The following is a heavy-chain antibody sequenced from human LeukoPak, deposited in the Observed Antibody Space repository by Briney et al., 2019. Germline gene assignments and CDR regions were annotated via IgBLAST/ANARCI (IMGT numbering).Heavy chain of an antibody. CDR2: INHSGST. CDR3: ASGGGQGDPFDY. V-gene: IGHV4-34*01. D-gene: IGHD3-16*01. Sequence: GSLRLSCAASGFTFSSYSMNWVRQAPGKGLEWIGEINHSGSTYYNPSLKSRVTISVDTSKNQFSLKLSSVTAADTAVYYCASGGGQGDPFDYWGQGTLVTVSS. CDR1: GFTFSSYS. J-gene: IGHJ4*02.